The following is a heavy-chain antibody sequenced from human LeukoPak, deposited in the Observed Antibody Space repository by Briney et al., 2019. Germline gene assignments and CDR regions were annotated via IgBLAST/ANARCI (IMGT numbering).Heavy chain of an antibody. CDR1: GFTFSSYA. V-gene: IGHV3-23*01. D-gene: IGHD6-6*01. Sequence: GGSLRLSCAASGFTFSSYAMSWVRQAPGKGLEWVSAISGSGGSTYYADSVKGRFTISRDNSKSTLYLQMNSLRAEDTAVYYCAKLFSYSSSFGYWGQGTLVTVSS. CDR3: AKLFSYSSSFGY. CDR2: ISGSGGST. J-gene: IGHJ4*02.